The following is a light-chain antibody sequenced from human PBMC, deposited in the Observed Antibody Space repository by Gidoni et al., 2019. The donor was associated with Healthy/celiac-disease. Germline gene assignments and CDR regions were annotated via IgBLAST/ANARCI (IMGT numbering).Light chain of an antibody. J-gene: IGKJ1*01. CDR1: QSFTSF. Sequence: EVVLTQSPGTLSLSPGEGATLSCRASQSFTSFLAWYHQKPGPAPRLLIYCASSRATGIPDRFSGTGSGTDFTLTISRVEPEDFGVYYCQQYGTFGQGTRVQIK. CDR3: QQYGT. CDR2: CAS. V-gene: IGKV3-20*01.